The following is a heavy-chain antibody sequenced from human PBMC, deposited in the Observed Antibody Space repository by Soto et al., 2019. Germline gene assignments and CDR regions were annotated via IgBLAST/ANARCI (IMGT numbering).Heavy chain of an antibody. D-gene: IGHD2-8*01. J-gene: IGHJ4*02. CDR1: GGSIGSGGYY. CDR2: IYYSGST. Sequence: SETLSLTCTVSGGSIGSGGYYWSWIRQHPGKGLEWIGYIYYSGSTYYNPSLKSRVTISVDTSKNQFSLKLSSVTAADTAVYYCARDNHYCTNGVCYPYYFDYWGQGTLVTVSS. V-gene: IGHV4-31*03. CDR3: ARDNHYCTNGVCYPYYFDY.